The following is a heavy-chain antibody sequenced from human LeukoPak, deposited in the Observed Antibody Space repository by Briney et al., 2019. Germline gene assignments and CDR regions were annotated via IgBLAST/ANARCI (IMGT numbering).Heavy chain of an antibody. CDR3: AKFGDKSGLYFLFGTVYY. V-gene: IGHV3-23*01. CDR1: AFTFNTYY. CDR2: ISGGGDTT. Sequence: GGSLRLFCAASAFTFNTYYLSWATQAPGKGLEWVSAISGGGDTTYYAYSVKGRFTISRDNSKNTLYLQMNSLRAEDTAVYYCAKFGDKSGLYFLFGTVYYWGQGGLVTVSS. J-gene: IGHJ4*02. D-gene: IGHD6-19*01.